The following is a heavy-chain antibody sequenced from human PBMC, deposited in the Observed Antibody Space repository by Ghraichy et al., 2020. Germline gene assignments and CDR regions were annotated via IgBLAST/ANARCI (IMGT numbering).Heavy chain of an antibody. D-gene: IGHD5-12*01. J-gene: IGHJ4*02. CDR2: INQDGSEK. Sequence: GGSLRLSCVASEFTSSSYWMSWVRQAPGKGLAWVANINQDGSEKYYVDSVKGRFTISRDNAKNSLFLQMNSLRVEDTATYYCARRVGSGYSENFDYWGQGTLVTVSS. CDR1: EFTSSSYW. CDR3: ARRVGSGYSENFDY. V-gene: IGHV3-7*03.